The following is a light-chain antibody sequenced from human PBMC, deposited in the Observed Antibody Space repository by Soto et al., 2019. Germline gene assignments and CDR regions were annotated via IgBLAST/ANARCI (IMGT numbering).Light chain of an antibody. V-gene: IGKV1-9*01. J-gene: IGKJ5*01. Sequence: DIQLTKSPSFLSASVGDRVTITCRASQGISSYLAWYQQKPGKAPKLLIYVASTLQSGVPSRFSGSGSGTEFTITISSLQPEDFATYYCQQLNSYPITFGQGTRLEIK. CDR2: VAS. CDR1: QGISSY. CDR3: QQLNSYPIT.